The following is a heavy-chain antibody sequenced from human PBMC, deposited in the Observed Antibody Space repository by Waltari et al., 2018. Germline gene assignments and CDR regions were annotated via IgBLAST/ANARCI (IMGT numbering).Heavy chain of an antibody. Sequence: QLQLQQSGPGLVKPSESLSLTCSVSGDSMSENYWWSWVRQSPEKGLEWIGQIHRSGRTYYNPALESRVSVSMDTSNNKFFLKLSSAIAADTAVYYCARDRGRGLYFDSWGQGTLVTVSP. CDR2: IHRSGRT. CDR3: ARDRGRGLYFDS. V-gene: IGHV4-4*02. J-gene: IGHJ4*02. CDR1: GDSMSENYW. D-gene: IGHD2-15*01.